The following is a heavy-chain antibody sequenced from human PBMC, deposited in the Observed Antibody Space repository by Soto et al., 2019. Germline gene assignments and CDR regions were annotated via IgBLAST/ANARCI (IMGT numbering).Heavy chain of an antibody. J-gene: IGHJ6*02. CDR3: ARDKAPTNRYSYGFYDYYGMDV. CDR1: GGSISSGGYY. CDR2: IYYSGST. Sequence: QVQLQESGPGLVKPSQTLSLTCTVSGGSISSGGYYWSWIRQHPGKGLEWIGYIYYSGSTYYNPSLKSRVTISVDTSKNQFSLKLSSVTAADTAVYYCARDKAPTNRYSYGFYDYYGMDVWGQGTTVTVSS. V-gene: IGHV4-31*03. D-gene: IGHD5-18*01.